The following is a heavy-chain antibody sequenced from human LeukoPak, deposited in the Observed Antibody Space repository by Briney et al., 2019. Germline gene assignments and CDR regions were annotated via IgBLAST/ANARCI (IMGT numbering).Heavy chain of an antibody. V-gene: IGHV4-59*08. J-gene: IGHJ4*02. Sequence: TSETLSLTCTVSGGSISSYYWSWIRQPPGKGLEWIGYIYYSGSTNYNPSLKSRVTISVDTSKNQFSLKLSSVTAADTAVYYCARHAGGWFGELLYDYWGQGTLVTVSA. CDR1: GGSISSYY. CDR3: ARHAGGWFGELLYDY. D-gene: IGHD3-10*01. CDR2: IYYSGST.